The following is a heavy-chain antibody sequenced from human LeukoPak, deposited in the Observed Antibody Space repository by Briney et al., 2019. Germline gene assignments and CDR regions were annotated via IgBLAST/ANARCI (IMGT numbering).Heavy chain of an antibody. Sequence: GGSLRLSCAASGFTFSKYSMNWVRQAPGKGREWVSSISISSTYTYYADSVEGRFTISRDNAKNSLYLQLNSLRSEDTAVYYCARDHCSSDTGYGGKINWFDPWGQGTLVTVSS. CDR2: ISISSTYT. V-gene: IGHV3-21*06. D-gene: IGHD2-2*01. CDR1: GFTFSKYS. J-gene: IGHJ5*02. CDR3: ARDHCSSDTGYGGKINWFDP.